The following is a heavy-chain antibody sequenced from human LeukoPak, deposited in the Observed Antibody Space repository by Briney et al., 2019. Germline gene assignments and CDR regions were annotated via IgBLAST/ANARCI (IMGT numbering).Heavy chain of an antibody. CDR2: INHSGST. CDR3: ARLIGTRPPFDY. CDR1: GGSFSGYY. Sequence: PSETLSLTCAVYGGSFSGYYWSWIRQPPGKGLEWIGEINHSGSTNYNPSLKSRVTISVDTSKNQFPLKLSSVTAADTAVYYCARLIGTRPPFDYWGQGTLVTVSS. V-gene: IGHV4-34*01. J-gene: IGHJ4*02.